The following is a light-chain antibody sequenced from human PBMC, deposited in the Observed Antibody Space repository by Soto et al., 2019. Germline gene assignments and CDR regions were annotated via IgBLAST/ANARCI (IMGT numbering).Light chain of an antibody. CDR3: QQYGRSSWT. CDR2: GAS. J-gene: IGKJ1*01. Sequence: EIVMTQSPATLSVSPGERATLSCRTSQSVSINDLAWYQQKPGQAPRLLIYGASIRATGIPDRFSGSGSGTDFTLTISRLEPEDFAVYYCQQYGRSSWTFGQGTKVDI. CDR1: QSVSIND. V-gene: IGKV3-20*01.